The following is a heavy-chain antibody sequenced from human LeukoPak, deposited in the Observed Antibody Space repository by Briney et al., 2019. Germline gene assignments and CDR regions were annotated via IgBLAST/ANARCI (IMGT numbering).Heavy chain of an antibody. CDR3: ARGTYYDFWSGYSIGYYFDY. J-gene: IGHJ4*02. D-gene: IGHD3-3*01. Sequence: GESLKISCKASGYSFTSHWIGWVRQMPGKGLEWMGIIYPGDFDTRYSPSFQGQVTISADKSISTAYLQWSSLKASDTAMYYCARGTYYDFWSGYSIGYYFDYWGQGTLVTVSS. V-gene: IGHV5-51*01. CDR1: GYSFTSHW. CDR2: IYPGDFDT.